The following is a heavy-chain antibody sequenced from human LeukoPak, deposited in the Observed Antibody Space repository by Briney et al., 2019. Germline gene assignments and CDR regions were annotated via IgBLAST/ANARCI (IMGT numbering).Heavy chain of an antibody. Sequence: SETLSLTCAVYGGSFSGYYWSWIRQPPGKGLEWIGYIYYSGSTNYNPSLKSRVTISVDTSKNQFSLKLSSVTAADTAVYYCARQGKANYYDSSGYYHFDYWGQGTLVTVSS. CDR3: ARQGKANYYDSSGYYHFDY. J-gene: IGHJ4*02. CDR1: GGSFSGYY. V-gene: IGHV4-59*08. CDR2: IYYSGST. D-gene: IGHD3-22*01.